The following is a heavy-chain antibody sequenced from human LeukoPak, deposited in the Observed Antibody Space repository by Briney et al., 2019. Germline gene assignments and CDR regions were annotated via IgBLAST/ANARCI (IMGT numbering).Heavy chain of an antibody. Sequence: GGSLRLSCEASGFTFSSYSMNWVRQAPGKGLEWVSYISFSSATIHYADSVKGRFTISRDNAKNSLYLQMNSLRAEDTATYYCARGFYDYVWGELDYWGQGTLVTVSS. CDR2: ISFSSATI. V-gene: IGHV3-48*04. CDR3: ARGFYDYVWGELDY. D-gene: IGHD3-16*01. CDR1: GFTFSSYS. J-gene: IGHJ4*02.